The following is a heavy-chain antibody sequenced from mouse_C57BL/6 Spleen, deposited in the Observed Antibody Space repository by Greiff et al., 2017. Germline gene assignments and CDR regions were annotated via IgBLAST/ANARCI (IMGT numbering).Heavy chain of an antibody. Sequence: DVKLVESEGGLVQPGSSMKLSCTASGFTFSDYYMAWVRQVPDKGLEWVATINYDGSSTYYLDSLKSRFIISRDNAKNILYLQMSSLKSEDTATYYCARELYYWYFDVWGTGTTVTVSS. V-gene: IGHV5-16*01. CDR3: ARELYYWYFDV. CDR2: INYDGSST. CDR1: GFTFSDYY. J-gene: IGHJ1*03.